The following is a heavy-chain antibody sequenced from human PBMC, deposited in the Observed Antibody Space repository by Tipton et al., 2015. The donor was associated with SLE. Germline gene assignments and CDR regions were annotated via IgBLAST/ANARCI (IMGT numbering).Heavy chain of an antibody. Sequence: TLSLTCTVSGGSISSSGYYWGWIRQPAGKGLEWIGRIYTGGNTKYNPSLESRVTLSVDASKDQFSLKLSSVTAADTAVYYCVVCSPASCAYFDYWGQGRLVTLSS. D-gene: IGHD2-2*01. CDR2: IYTGGNT. V-gene: IGHV4-61*02. J-gene: IGHJ4*02. CDR1: GGSISSSGYY. CDR3: VVCSPASCAYFDY.